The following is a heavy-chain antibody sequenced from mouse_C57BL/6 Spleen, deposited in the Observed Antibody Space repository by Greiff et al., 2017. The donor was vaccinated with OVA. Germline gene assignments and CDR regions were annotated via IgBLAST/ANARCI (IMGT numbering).Heavy chain of an antibody. CDR2: IDPSDSET. CDR1: GYTFTSYW. Sequence: QVQLQQPGAELVRPGSSVKLSCKASGYTFTSYWMHWVKQRPIQGLEWIGNIDPSDSETHYNQKFKDKATLTVDKSSSTAYMQLSSLTSEDSAVYYCARSGYYGSSYNYWGQGTTLTVSS. J-gene: IGHJ2*01. CDR3: ARSGYYGSSYNY. V-gene: IGHV1-52*01. D-gene: IGHD1-1*01.